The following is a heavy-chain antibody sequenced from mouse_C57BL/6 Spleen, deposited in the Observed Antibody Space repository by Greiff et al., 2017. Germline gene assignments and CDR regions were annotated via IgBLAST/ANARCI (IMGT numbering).Heavy chain of an antibody. Sequence: DVQLQESGPVLVKPGPSVKISCKASGFTFPDYYMHWVKRSHGKSLEWIGLVYPYNGGTSYNQKFKGKATLTVDTSASTAYMELNSLTSEDSAVYYCARPSNYWYFDVWGTGTTVTVSS. D-gene: IGHD2-5*01. J-gene: IGHJ1*03. CDR2: VYPYNGGT. V-gene: IGHV1-36*01. CDR3: ARPSNYWYFDV. CDR1: GFTFPDYY.